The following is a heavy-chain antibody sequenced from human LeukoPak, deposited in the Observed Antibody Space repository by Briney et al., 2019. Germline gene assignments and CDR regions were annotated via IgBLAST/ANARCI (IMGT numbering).Heavy chain of an antibody. V-gene: IGHV3-23*01. CDR2: ISGSGGST. J-gene: IGHJ4*02. D-gene: IGHD3-22*01. CDR3: AKDRPHYYDSSGLPYFDY. Sequence: GGSLRLSCAASGFTFSSYAMSWVRQAPGKGLEWVSAISGSGGSTYYADSVKGRFTISRDNSKNTLYLQMNSLRAEDTAVYYCAKDRPHYYDSSGLPYFDYWGQGTLVTVSS. CDR1: GFTFSSYA.